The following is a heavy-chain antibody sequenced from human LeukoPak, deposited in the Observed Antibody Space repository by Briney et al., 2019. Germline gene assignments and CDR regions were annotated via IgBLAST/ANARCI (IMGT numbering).Heavy chain of an antibody. V-gene: IGHV3-33*01. CDR2: IWYDGSNK. CDR1: GFTFSSYG. CDR3: ARDLRYYYYMDV. J-gene: IGHJ6*03. Sequence: GRSLRLSCAASGFTFSSYGMNWVRQAPGKGLEWVAVIWYDGSNKYYADSVKGRFTISRDNSKNTLYLQMNSLRAEDTAVYYCARDLRYYYYMDVWGKGTTVTVSS. D-gene: IGHD3-16*01.